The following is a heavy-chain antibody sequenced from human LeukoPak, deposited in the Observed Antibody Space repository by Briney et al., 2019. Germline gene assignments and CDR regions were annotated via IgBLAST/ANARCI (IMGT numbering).Heavy chain of an antibody. V-gene: IGHV3-23*01. D-gene: IGHD4-23*01. CDR1: RFTFSNYA. CDR2: ISGSGGST. Sequence: GGSPRLSCAASRFTFSNYAMSWARQAPGKGLEWVSGISGSGGSTYYADSVKGRFTISRDNSKNTMYLQTNSLRAEDTAVYYCAKDLYGGSVYWYFGLWGRGTLVTVSS. J-gene: IGHJ2*01. CDR3: AKDLYGGSVYWYFGL.